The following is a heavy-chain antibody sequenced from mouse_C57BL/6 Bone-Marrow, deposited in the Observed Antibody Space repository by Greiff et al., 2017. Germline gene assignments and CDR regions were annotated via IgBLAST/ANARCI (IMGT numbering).Heavy chain of an antibody. CDR3: SSFDGNYFDF. V-gene: IGHV14-4*01. Sequence: VQLQQSGAELVRPGASVKLSCTASGFNIKDAYIHWVKQRPEQGLEWIGWIDPEIGDTEYASKFQGKATITSDTSSNKAYLQLSSLTSEDTAVYYCSSFDGNYFDFWGQGTPLTVAS. J-gene: IGHJ2*01. D-gene: IGHD2-3*01. CDR2: IDPEIGDT. CDR1: GFNIKDAY.